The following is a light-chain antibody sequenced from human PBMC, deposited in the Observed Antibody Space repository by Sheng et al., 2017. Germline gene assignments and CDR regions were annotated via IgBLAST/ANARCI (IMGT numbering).Light chain of an antibody. CDR1: QGIRSW. V-gene: IGKV1D-12*01. CDR3: QQANSFPLT. Sequence: DIQMTQSPSSVSASVGDRVTITCRASQGIRSWLAWYQQKPGKAPDLLIYAASSLHSGVPSRFSGSGSGTDFTLTISSLQPEDFATYYCQQANSFPLTFGGGTKVEIK. CDR2: AAS. J-gene: IGKJ4*01.